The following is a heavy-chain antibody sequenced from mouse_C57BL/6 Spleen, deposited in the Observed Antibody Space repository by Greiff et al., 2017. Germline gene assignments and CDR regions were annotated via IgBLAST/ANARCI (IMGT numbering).Heavy chain of an antibody. CDR1: EYEFPSHD. J-gene: IGHJ4*01. CDR3: ARHSNLPYYYAMDY. Sequence: EVKVEESGGGLVQPGESLKLSCESNEYEFPSHDMSWVRKTPEKRLELVAAINSDGGSTYYPDTMERRFIISRDNTKKTLYLQMSSLRSEDTAVYYCARHSNLPYYYAMDYWGQGTSVTVSS. CDR2: INSDGGST. D-gene: IGHD2-5*01. V-gene: IGHV5-2*03.